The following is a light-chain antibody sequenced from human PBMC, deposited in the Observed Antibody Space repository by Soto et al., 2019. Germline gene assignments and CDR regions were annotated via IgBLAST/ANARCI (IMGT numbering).Light chain of an antibody. CDR1: QSVSIH. V-gene: IGKV3-15*01. Sequence: ETVMTQSPGTLSVSLGERATLSCRASQSVSIHLAWYQQKPGQAPRLLIYDTSTRATGIPARFSGSGSGTEFILAISSLQSEDFAVYYCQQYSNWPPITFGQGTRLEIK. CDR2: DTS. J-gene: IGKJ5*01. CDR3: QQYSNWPPIT.